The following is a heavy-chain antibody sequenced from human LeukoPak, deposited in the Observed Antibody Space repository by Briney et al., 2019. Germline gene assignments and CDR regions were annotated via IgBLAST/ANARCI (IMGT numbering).Heavy chain of an antibody. Sequence: GGSLRPSCAASGFTFSSYAMSWVRQAPGKGLEWVSSVTGNGDNTFHADSVKGRFTISRDNSKNMLYLQINSLRAEDTAVYYCARDRNYFEALHRSYWGQGTLVTVSS. CDR3: ARDRNYFEALHRSY. J-gene: IGHJ4*02. CDR2: VTGNGDNT. CDR1: GFTFSSYA. V-gene: IGHV3-23*01. D-gene: IGHD3-10*01.